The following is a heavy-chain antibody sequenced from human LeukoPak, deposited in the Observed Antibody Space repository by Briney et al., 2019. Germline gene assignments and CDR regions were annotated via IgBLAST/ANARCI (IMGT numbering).Heavy chain of an antibody. CDR3: ASSSAAEIYYFDY. Sequence: PSETLSLTCTVSGGSISSYYWSWIRQPPGKGLEWIGYIYYSGSTNYNPSLKSRVTISVDTSKNQFSLKLSSVTAADPAVYYCASSSAAEIYYFDYWGQGTLVTVSS. J-gene: IGHJ4*02. D-gene: IGHD6-13*01. CDR2: IYYSGST. CDR1: GGSISSYY. V-gene: IGHV4-59*08.